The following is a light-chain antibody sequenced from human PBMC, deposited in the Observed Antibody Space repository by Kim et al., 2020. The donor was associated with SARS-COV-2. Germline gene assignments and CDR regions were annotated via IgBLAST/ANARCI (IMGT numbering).Light chain of an antibody. Sequence: QRVTISCSGCSSKIGSNTVNWYQQLPGTAPKLLIYSNNQRPSGVPDRFSGSKSGTSASLAISGLQSEDEADYYCAAWDDRLNGPWVFGGGTKLTVL. CDR3: AAWDDRLNGPWV. V-gene: IGLV1-44*01. J-gene: IGLJ3*02. CDR1: SSKIGSNT. CDR2: SNN.